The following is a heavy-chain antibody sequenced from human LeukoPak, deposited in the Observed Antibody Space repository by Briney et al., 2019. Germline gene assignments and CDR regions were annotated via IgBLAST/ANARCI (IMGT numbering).Heavy chain of an antibody. D-gene: IGHD6-19*01. Sequence: PSETLSLTCSVSGGSVGSNYWSWVRQPPGKGLEWIGYISYSGDTKYNPSLKSRLSMSVDTSKNQCSLMLTSVTAADTAVYYCARGSGWYPHWGQGNLVTVSS. CDR3: ARGSGWYPH. J-gene: IGHJ1*01. CDR1: GGSVGSNY. CDR2: ISYSGDT. V-gene: IGHV4-59*02.